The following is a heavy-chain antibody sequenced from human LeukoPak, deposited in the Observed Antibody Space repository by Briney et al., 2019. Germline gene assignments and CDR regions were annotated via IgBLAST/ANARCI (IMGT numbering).Heavy chain of an antibody. J-gene: IGHJ5*02. CDR2: INPNSGGT. Sequence: ASVKVSCKASGYTFTGYYMHWVRQAPGQGLEWMGWINPNSGGTNYAQKFQGRVTMTRDTSISTAYMELSRLRSDDTAVYYCARDNVGYCSGGSCYSGSYNWFDPWGQGTLVTVSS. V-gene: IGHV1-2*02. D-gene: IGHD2-15*01. CDR1: GYTFTGYY. CDR3: ARDNVGYCSGGSCYSGSYNWFDP.